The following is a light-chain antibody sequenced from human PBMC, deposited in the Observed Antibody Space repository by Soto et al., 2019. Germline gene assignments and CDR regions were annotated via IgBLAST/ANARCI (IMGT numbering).Light chain of an antibody. Sequence: DIQMTQSPSPLPASVGDRVIITCQASQAISNHLNWYQQKPGRAPKLLIYDTSNLETGVTSRFRGSGGGTDFTFTITSLQPEDFATYFCQQNDKLPLTFGGGTKVYMK. V-gene: IGKV1-33*01. CDR1: QAISNH. J-gene: IGKJ4*01. CDR2: DTS. CDR3: QQNDKLPLT.